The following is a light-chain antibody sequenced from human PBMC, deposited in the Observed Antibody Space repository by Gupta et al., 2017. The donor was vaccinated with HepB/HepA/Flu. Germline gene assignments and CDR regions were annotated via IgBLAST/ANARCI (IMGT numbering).Light chain of an antibody. Sequence: VLTQSPGTLSLSAGERATLSCRTSRTVSNLYLAWYQQKPGQAPRLLIYGSSTRATGIPDRFSGSGSATDFTLNIDRVDPEDFAVYYCQQYGTPPVTFGGGTRVEIK. J-gene: IGKJ4*01. CDR2: GSS. V-gene: IGKV3-20*01. CDR3: QQYGTPPVT. CDR1: RTVSNLY.